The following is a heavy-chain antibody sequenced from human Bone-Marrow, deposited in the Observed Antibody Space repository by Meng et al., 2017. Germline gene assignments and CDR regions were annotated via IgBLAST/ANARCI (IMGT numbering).Heavy chain of an antibody. J-gene: IGHJ4*02. CDR1: GFTLSSYW. D-gene: IGHD3-22*01. V-gene: IGHV3-74*01. CDR2: LNSDGSST. CDR3: ARDPYYYDSSGYYDY. Sequence: EVALVESGGGLVQPGGSLGLSLAGSGFTLSSYWMHWVRQAPGKGLVWVSRLNSDGSSTRYADSVKGRFTISRDNAKNTLYLQMNSLRAEDTAVYYCARDPYYYDSSGYYDYWGQGTLVTVSS.